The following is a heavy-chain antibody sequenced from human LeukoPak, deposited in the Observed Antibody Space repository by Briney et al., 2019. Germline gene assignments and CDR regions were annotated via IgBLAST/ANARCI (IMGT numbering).Heavy chain of an antibody. CDR3: TRDRWGGGYISRGMDV. Sequence: GGSLRLSCTASEFPFGDYAISWVRQAPGKGLEWLGFIRSKDNDGKTDYAASVKGRIIISRDDSKSVAYLEMNDLKIEDTAVYYCTRDRWGGGYISRGMDVWGKGTTVTISS. D-gene: IGHD5-12*01. J-gene: IGHJ6*04. CDR1: EFPFGDYA. CDR2: IRSKDNDGKT. V-gene: IGHV3-49*04.